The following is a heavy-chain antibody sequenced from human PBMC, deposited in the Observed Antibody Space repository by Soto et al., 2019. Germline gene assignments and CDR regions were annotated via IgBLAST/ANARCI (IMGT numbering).Heavy chain of an antibody. V-gene: IGHV1-69*13. Sequence: SVKVSCKASGGTFSSYAIHWVRQAPRQGLEWMGGIIPIFGTANYAQKFQVRVTITADESTSTDYMELSSLRSEDTAVYYCARGGVWFGESYYYYGMDVWRQGTTVTVSS. CDR2: IIPIFGTA. CDR1: GGTFSSYA. CDR3: ARGGVWFGESYYYYGMDV. D-gene: IGHD3-10*01. J-gene: IGHJ6*02.